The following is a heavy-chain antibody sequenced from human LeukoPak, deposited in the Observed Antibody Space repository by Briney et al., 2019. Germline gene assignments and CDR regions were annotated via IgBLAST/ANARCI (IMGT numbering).Heavy chain of an antibody. CDR3: ASAEANYGGSVFDY. Sequence: SETLSLTCSVSGGPIGTSSYYWGWIRQPPGKGLEWLGTIYYGGNINYNLSLKSRLTISADTSNNQLSLKLSSVTAADTAVYYCASAEANYGGSVFDYWGQGTLVTVSS. J-gene: IGHJ4*02. D-gene: IGHD4-23*01. CDR2: IYYGGNI. CDR1: GGPIGTSSYY. V-gene: IGHV4-39*01.